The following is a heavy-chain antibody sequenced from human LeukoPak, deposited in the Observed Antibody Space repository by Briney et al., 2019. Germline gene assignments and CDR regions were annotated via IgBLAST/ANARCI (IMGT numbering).Heavy chain of an antibody. CDR3: ARGLYSYGYSDY. CDR2: IYSGGST. V-gene: IGHV3-53*04. D-gene: IGHD5-18*01. J-gene: IGHJ4*02. CDR1: GFTVSSNN. Sequence: GGSLRLSGAASGFTVSSNNISWVRQAPGKGLEWVSVIYSGGSTYYADSVKGRFTISRHNSKNTLYLQMNSLRAEDTAVYYCARGLYSYGYSDYWGQGTLVTVSS.